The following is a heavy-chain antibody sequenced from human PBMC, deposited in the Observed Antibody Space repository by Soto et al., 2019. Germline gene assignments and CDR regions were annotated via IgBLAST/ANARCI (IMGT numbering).Heavy chain of an antibody. CDR1: GFTFSSYA. V-gene: IGHV3-23*01. D-gene: IGHD3-22*01. CDR2: ISGSGGST. CDR3: AKVGKSYYYDSSGYPDAFDI. Sequence: EVQLLESGGGLVQPGGSLRLSCAASGFTFSSYAMSWVRQAPGKGLEWVSAISGSGGSTYYADSVKGRFTISRDNSKNTLYLQMNSLRAEDTAVDYCAKVGKSYYYDSSGYPDAFDIWGQGTMVTVSS. J-gene: IGHJ3*02.